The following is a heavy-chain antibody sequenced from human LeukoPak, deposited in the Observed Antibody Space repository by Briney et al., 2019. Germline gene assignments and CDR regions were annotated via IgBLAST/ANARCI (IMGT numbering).Heavy chain of an antibody. V-gene: IGHV4-39*07. CDR1: GGSISSGSYY. J-gene: IGHJ6*03. CDR3: ARGRYYDMGYYYYYMDV. CDR2: INHSGST. D-gene: IGHD3-9*01. Sequence: SETLSLTCTVSGGSISSGSYYWSWIRQPPGKGLEWIGEINHSGSTNYNPSLKSRVTISVDTSKNQFSLKLSSVTAADTAVYYCARGRYYDMGYYYYYMDVWGKGTTVTISS.